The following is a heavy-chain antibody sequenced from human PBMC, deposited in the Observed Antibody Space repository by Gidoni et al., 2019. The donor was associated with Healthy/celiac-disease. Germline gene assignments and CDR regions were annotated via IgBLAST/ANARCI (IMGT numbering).Heavy chain of an antibody. CDR1: GFTFDDYA. CDR2: ISWNSGSI. D-gene: IGHD6-19*01. Sequence: EVQLVESGGGLVQPGRSLRLSCAASGFTFDDYAMHWVRQAPGKGLEWVSGISWNSGSIGDADSVKGRFTISRDNAKNSLYLQMNSLRAEDTALYYCAKDIGWAVAPPYFDYWGQGTLVTVSS. J-gene: IGHJ4*02. CDR3: AKDIGWAVAPPYFDY. V-gene: IGHV3-9*01.